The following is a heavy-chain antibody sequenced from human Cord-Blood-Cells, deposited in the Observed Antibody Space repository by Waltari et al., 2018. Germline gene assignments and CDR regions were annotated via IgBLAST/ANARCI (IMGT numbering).Heavy chain of an antibody. CDR1: VGSISTSNYN. D-gene: IGHD3-16*01. V-gene: IGHV4-39*01. CDR3: AGLLLGAGDY. J-gene: IGHJ4*02. Sequence: QVQLQESGPGLVKPSETLSVTCTVPVGSISTSNYNWGRIRQPPGKELEWLGSIYSSGSTYYNPSLKSRVTISVDTSKNQFSLKLSSVTAADTAVYYCAGLLLGAGDYWGQGTLVTVSS. CDR2: IYSSGST.